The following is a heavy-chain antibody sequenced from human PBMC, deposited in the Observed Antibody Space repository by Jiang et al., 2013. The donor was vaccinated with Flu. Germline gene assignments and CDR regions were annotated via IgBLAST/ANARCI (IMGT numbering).Heavy chain of an antibody. J-gene: IGHJ3*02. D-gene: IGHD1-26*01. V-gene: IGHV6-1*01. CDR2: TYYRSKWYN. CDR3: ARDQGVGAATAWGDAFDI. CDR1: GDSVSSNSAA. Sequence: SQTLSLTCAISGDSVSSNSAAWNWIRQSPSRGLEWLGRTYYRSKWYNDYAVSVKSRISINPDTSKNQVSLQLNSVAPEDTAVYYCARDQGVGAATAWGDAFDIWGQGTMVTVSS.